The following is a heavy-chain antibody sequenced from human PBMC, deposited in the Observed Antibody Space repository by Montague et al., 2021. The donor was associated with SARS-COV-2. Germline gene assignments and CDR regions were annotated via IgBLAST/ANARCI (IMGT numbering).Heavy chain of an antibody. J-gene: IGHJ6*02. CDR1: GFTVSGNY. V-gene: IGHV3-53*04. D-gene: IGHD3-10*01. Sequence: SLRLSCAASGFTVSGNYMSWVRQAPGKGLEWVSVIYSGGSTYYADSVKGRFTISRHNSKNTLYLQMNSLRAEDTAVYYCARDLTYGSGRSYYYYGMDVWGQGTTVTVSS. CDR2: IYSGGST. CDR3: ARDLTYGSGRSYYYYGMDV.